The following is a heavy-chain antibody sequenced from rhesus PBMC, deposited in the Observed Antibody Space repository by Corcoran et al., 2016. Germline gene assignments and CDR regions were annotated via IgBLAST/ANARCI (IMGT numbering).Heavy chain of an antibody. J-gene: IGHJ4*01. CDR1: GGSISDDYY. V-gene: IGHV4-106*01. Sequence: QVQLQESGPGLVKPSETLSLTCAVSGGSISDDYYWSWIRQPPGKGLEWIGYIYGSGGGTNYNPSRKNRVTISRDTSTNQVSLKLSSVTAADTAVYYCASVFLVDYWGQGVLVTVSS. CDR3: ASVFLVDY. CDR2: IYGSGGGT. D-gene: IGHD3-3*01.